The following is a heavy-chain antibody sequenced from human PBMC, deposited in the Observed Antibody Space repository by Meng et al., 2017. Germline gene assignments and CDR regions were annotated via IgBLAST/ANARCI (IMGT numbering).Heavy chain of an antibody. V-gene: IGHV3-33*01. Sequence: GGSLRLSCAASGFSFSNYDMHWVRQAPGKGLEWVAAVWYYETYKFYADSVKGRFTISRDKSKNTVYLQMNSLRAEDTAIYYCATELGRGAGSLVFDIWGQGTMVTVSS. CDR2: VWYYETYK. J-gene: IGHJ3*02. D-gene: IGHD3-10*01. CDR1: GFSFSNYD. CDR3: ATELGRGAGSLVFDI.